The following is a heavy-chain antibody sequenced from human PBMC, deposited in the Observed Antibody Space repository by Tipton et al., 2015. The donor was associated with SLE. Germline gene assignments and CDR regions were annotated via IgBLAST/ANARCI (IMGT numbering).Heavy chain of an antibody. CDR3: ARRYSSAPFDY. CDR1: RGSISHGGYY. CDR2: INHSGST. Sequence: TLSLTCTVSRGSISHGGYYWSWIRQPPGKGLEWIGEINHSGSTNYNPSLKSRVTISVDTSKNQFSLKLSSVTAANTAVYYCARRYSSAPFDYWGQGTLVNVSS. D-gene: IGHD5-18*01. V-gene: IGHV4-34*01. J-gene: IGHJ4*02.